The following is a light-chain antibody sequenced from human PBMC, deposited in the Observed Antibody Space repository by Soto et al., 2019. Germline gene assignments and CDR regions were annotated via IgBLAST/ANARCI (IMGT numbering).Light chain of an antibody. CDR3: QQSYSTPR. V-gene: IGKV1-39*01. J-gene: IGKJ3*01. CDR2: AAS. Sequence: DIQMTQSPSSLSASVGDRVTITCRASQSISSYLNWYQQKPGKAPKLLIYAASSLQSGVPSRFSGSGSGTDFTLTISSLQPEDFATYFCQQSYSTPRFGPGTTVDIK. CDR1: QSISSY.